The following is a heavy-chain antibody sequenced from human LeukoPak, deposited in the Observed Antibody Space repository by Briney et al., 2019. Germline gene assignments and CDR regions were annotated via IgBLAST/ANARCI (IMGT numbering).Heavy chain of an antibody. D-gene: IGHD4-23*01. J-gene: IGHJ4*02. CDR3: ARGFWDYGGICDY. CDR2: IYYSGST. CDR1: GGSISSYY. Sequence: TSETLSLTCTGSGGSISSYYWSWIRQPPGKGLEWIGYIYYSGSTNYNPSLKSRVTISVDTSKNQFSLKLSSVTAADTAVYYCARGFWDYGGICDYWGQGTLVTVSS. V-gene: IGHV4-59*01.